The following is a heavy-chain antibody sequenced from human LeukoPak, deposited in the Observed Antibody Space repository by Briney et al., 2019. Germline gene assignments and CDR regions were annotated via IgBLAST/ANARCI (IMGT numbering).Heavy chain of an antibody. J-gene: IGHJ5*02. D-gene: IGHD6-13*01. CDR1: GFTFSSYA. V-gene: IGHV3-23*01. CDR2: ISGSGGST. CDR3: AKAGSSWLGLNWFDP. Sequence: PGGSLRLSCAASGFTFSSYAMSWVRQAPGKGLEWVSAISGSGGSTYYADSVKGRFTISRDNSKNTLYLQMNSLRAEDTAVYYCAKAGSSWLGLNWFDPWGQGTLVTVSS.